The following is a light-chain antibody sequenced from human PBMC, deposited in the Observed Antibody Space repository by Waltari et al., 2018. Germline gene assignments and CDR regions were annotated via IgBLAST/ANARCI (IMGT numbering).Light chain of an antibody. V-gene: IGLV3-25*03. J-gene: IGLJ2*01. Sequence: SYELTQPPSVSVSPGQTARITCSGDALTKQYSFWYQQRSGQAPVVVIYKDTERPSGIPERFSGSSSGTRVTLTISGVQAEDEADYYCQSTDNSGTYVVFGGGTKLTVL. CDR1: ALTKQY. CDR2: KDT. CDR3: QSTDNSGTYVV.